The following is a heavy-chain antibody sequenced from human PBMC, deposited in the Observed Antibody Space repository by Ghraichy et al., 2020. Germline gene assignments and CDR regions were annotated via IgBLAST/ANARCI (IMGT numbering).Heavy chain of an antibody. CDR2: ISHRGDIT. Sequence: SCAASGITFSSYGMSWVRQAPGKGPEWVSGISHRGDITYYADSVKGRFTISRDNSKNTLYLQMNSLRAEDTAVYFCASRGTVWGQGTTVTVSS. CDR3: ASRGTV. D-gene: IGHD3-10*01. V-gene: IGHV3-23*01. J-gene: IGHJ6*02. CDR1: GITFSSYG.